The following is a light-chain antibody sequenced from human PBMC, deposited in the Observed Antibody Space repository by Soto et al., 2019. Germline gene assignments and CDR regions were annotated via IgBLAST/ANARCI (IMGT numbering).Light chain of an antibody. V-gene: IGLV2-8*01. J-gene: IGLJ1*01. CDR1: SSDVGGYNY. CDR3: SSYAGSNDGYG. Sequence: QSALTQPPSASGSPGQSVTISCTGTSSDVGGYNYVSWYQQHPGKAPKLMIYEVNKRPSGVPDRFSGSKSGNTASLTVSGLQGEDEADYYCSSYAGSNDGYGFGTGTKVTVL. CDR2: EVN.